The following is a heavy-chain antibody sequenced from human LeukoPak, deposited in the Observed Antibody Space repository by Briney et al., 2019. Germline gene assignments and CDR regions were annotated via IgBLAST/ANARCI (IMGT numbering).Heavy chain of an antibody. CDR1: GGSISSNNW. V-gene: IGHV4-4*02. J-gene: IGHJ3*02. Sequence: SETLSLTCAVSGGSISSNNWWGWVRQPPGKGLEWIGEIYHSGSPNYNPSLKSRVTISVDKSRNHFSLNLSSVTAADTAVYYCARDTHDAFDIWGQGTMVTVSS. CDR2: IYHSGSP. CDR3: ARDTHDAFDI.